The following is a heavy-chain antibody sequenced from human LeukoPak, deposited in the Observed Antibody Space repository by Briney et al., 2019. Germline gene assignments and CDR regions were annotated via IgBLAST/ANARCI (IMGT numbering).Heavy chain of an antibody. V-gene: IGHV4-34*01. CDR2: INHSGST. CDR1: GGSFSGYY. CDR3: ARGLGYCSGGSCYEGGGFDY. J-gene: IGHJ4*02. Sequence: PSETLSLTCAVYGGSFSGYYWSWLRQPPGKGLEWIGEINHSGSTNYNPSLKSRVTISVDTSKNQFSLKPSSVTAADTAVYYCARGLGYCSGGSCYEGGGFDYWGQGTLVTVSS. D-gene: IGHD2-15*01.